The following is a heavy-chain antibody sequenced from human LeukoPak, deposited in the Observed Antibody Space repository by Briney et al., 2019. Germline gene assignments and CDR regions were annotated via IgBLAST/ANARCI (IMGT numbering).Heavy chain of an antibody. CDR2: IWYDGSNK. CDR1: GFTFSSYA. J-gene: IGHJ4*02. Sequence: GESLKISCAASGFTFSSYAMRWVRQAPGKGLEWVAVIWYDGSNKYYADSVKGRFTISRDNSKNTLYLQMNSLRAEDTAVYYCAKVYSSSWYAVFDYWGQGTLVTVSS. D-gene: IGHD6-13*01. V-gene: IGHV3-33*06. CDR3: AKVYSSSWYAVFDY.